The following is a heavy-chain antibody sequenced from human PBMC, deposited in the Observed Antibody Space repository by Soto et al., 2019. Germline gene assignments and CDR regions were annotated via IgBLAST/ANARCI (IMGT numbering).Heavy chain of an antibody. V-gene: IGHV4-30-4*01. D-gene: IGHD4-17*01. J-gene: IGHJ5*02. CDR2: IHDSGNT. CDR1: GGSVSIGDYL. CDR3: ARARGGDSGDYASLFDR. Sequence: VQLQESGPGLVTPSQTLSLTCTVFGGSVSIGDYLWSWIRQRPGKGLEWIGYIHDSGNTYYNPSLKSRVTISLDTSKNQFSLKVTSMTAADTAGYFCARARGGDSGDYASLFDRWGQGNLVTVSS.